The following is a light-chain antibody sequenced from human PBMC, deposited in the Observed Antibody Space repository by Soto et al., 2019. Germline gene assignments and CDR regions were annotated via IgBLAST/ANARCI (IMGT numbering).Light chain of an antibody. J-gene: IGKJ1*01. CDR2: GAS. CDR3: KQYGTSGT. Sequence: EIVSTQSPGTLSLSPGERATLSCRASQSVSNNYLAWYQQKPGQAPRLLIYGASNRATGIPDRFSGSGSGTDFTLTISRLEPEDLSVYYCKQYGTSGTFGQATKVDI. CDR1: QSVSNNY. V-gene: IGKV3-20*01.